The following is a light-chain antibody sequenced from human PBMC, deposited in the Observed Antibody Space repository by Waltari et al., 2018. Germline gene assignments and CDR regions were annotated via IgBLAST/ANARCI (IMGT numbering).Light chain of an antibody. CDR2: DAS. Sequence: EIVLTQSPATLSLSPGERATLSCRASQSVSSYLAWYQQKPGQAPRLLIYDASNRATGIPARFSGSGSGTDFTLTISSLEPEDFAVYYCQQRSNWSQTFGGGTKVEIK. J-gene: IGKJ4*01. CDR1: QSVSSY. V-gene: IGKV3-11*01. CDR3: QQRSNWSQT.